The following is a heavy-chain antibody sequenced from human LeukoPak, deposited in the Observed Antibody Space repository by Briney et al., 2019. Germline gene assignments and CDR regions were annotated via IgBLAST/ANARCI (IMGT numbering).Heavy chain of an antibody. D-gene: IGHD3-22*01. CDR2: XYGSGGYR. Sequence: GXGLEWVSAXYGSGGYRYYADSVKGRFTIARDNSKNTLYLQMNSLRAEDTAVYYCAKEDDSSGYYYSIAEYFQHWGQGTLVTVSS. CDR3: AKEDDSSGYYYSIAEYFQH. V-gene: IGHV3-23*01. J-gene: IGHJ1*01.